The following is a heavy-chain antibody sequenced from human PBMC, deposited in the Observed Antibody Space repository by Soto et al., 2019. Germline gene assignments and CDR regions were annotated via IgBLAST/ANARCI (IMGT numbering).Heavy chain of an antibody. CDR1: GFTFSDYY. D-gene: IGHD2-15*01. Sequence: QVQLVESGGGLVTPGGSLRLSCASSGFTFSDYYMSWIRQAPGKGLEWLSYISPGSRYPAYADSVKGRFTISRDNARRSLSLQMNSPAVDDTAIYYCVRGGGGSPFGPWGQGSIVPVSS. CDR3: VRGGGGSPFGP. V-gene: IGHV3-11*06. CDR2: ISPGSRYP. J-gene: IGHJ5*02.